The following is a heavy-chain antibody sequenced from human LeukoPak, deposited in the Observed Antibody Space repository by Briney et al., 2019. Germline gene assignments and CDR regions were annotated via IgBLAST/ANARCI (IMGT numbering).Heavy chain of an antibody. CDR3: ARDRSSSWYYAFDI. J-gene: IGHJ3*02. Sequence: PSETLSLTCTVSGGSISSYYWGWIRQPRAKGLEGIGYVYYSGSTNDNPSLKCRVTISVDTSKHQFSLKLSSVTAADTAVYYCARDRSSSWYYAFDIWGQGTMVTVSS. V-gene: IGHV4-59*01. CDR1: GGSISSYY. D-gene: IGHD6-13*01. CDR2: VYYSGST.